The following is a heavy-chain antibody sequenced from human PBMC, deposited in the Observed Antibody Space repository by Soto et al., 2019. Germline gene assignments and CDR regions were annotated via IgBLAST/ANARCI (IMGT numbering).Heavy chain of an antibody. CDR1: VFSFTTYG. CDR2: IGYDGNNK. CDR3: ARGGVTGIVGIFGSPLDI. Sequence: QVQLVESGGGWVQPGRSLRLSCEATVFSFTTYGMHWFRQAPGKGLAWVAVIGYDGNNKYYADSVEGRFTISRDNSKNTVYVQMKSLRGDDTAVYYCARGGVTGIVGIFGSPLDIWGQGTVGTVSS. D-gene: IGHD1-1*01. V-gene: IGHV3-33*01. J-gene: IGHJ3*02.